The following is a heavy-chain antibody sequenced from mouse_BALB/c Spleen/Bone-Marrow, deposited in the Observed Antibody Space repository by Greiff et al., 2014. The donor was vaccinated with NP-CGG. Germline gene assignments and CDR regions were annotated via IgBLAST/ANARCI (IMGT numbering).Heavy chain of an antibody. Sequence: EVQLVESGAELVKQGASVKLSCTASGFNIKDTYMHWVKQRPEQGLEWIGRIDPANGNTKYDPKFQGKATITADTSSNTAYLQLSSLTSEDTAVYYCARYYYGSSYFDYWGQGTTLSVSS. CDR1: GFNIKDTY. CDR3: ARYYYGSSYFDY. J-gene: IGHJ2*01. CDR2: IDPANGNT. D-gene: IGHD1-1*01. V-gene: IGHV14-3*02.